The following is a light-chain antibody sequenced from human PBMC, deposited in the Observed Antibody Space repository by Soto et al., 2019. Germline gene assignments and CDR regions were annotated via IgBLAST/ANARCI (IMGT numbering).Light chain of an antibody. Sequence: EIVVTQSPATLSLSPGERATLSCRTSQSVSSYFAWYQQKPGRAPRLLIYDASSRATGIPARFIGSGSGTDFTLTSSSPEPEDCAVYYCQQRSNRPITFGQGTRLEIK. CDR2: DAS. V-gene: IGKV3-11*01. J-gene: IGKJ5*01. CDR1: QSVSSY. CDR3: QQRSNRPIT.